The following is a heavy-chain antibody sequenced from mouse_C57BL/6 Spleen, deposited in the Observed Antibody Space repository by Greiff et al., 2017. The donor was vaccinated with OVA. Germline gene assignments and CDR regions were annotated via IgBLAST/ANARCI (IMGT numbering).Heavy chain of an antibody. CDR2: IHPNSGST. CDR3: ASWGLAGTWFAY. CDR1: GYTFTSYW. J-gene: IGHJ3*01. V-gene: IGHV1-64*01. Sequence: VQLQQPGAELVKPGASVKLSCKASGYTFTSYWMHWVKQRPGQGLEWIGMIHPNSGSTNYNEKFKSKATLTVDKSSSTAYMQLSSLTSEDSAVYYCASWGLAGTWFAYWGQGTLVTVSA. D-gene: IGHD4-1*01.